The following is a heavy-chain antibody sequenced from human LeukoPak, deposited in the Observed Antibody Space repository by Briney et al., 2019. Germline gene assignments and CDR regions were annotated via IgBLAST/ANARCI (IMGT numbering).Heavy chain of an antibody. CDR3: ANLGTMIVVVDSDAFDI. Sequence: NPSETLSLTCTVSGGSISSSSYYWGWIRQPPGKGLEWIGSIYHTGSTYYNPSLRSRVTIAADTSKNQFSLKLSSVTAADTAVYYCANLGTMIVVVDSDAFDIWGQGTMVTVSS. CDR1: GGSISSSSYY. J-gene: IGHJ3*02. D-gene: IGHD3-22*01. V-gene: IGHV4-39*07. CDR2: IYHTGST.